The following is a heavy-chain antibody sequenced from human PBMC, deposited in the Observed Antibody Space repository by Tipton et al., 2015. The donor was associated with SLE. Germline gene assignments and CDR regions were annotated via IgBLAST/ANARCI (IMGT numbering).Heavy chain of an antibody. CDR2: INHSGST. V-gene: IGHV4-34*01. J-gene: IGHJ4*02. Sequence: TLSLTCAVYGGSFSGYYWSWIRQPPGKGLEWIGEINHSGSTNFNPSLKSRVTISVDTSKNQFSLKLNSVTAADTAVYYCAKKNQAGSSSWYDYWGQGTLVTVSS. CDR3: AKKNQAGSSSWYDY. D-gene: IGHD6-13*01. CDR1: GGSFSGYY.